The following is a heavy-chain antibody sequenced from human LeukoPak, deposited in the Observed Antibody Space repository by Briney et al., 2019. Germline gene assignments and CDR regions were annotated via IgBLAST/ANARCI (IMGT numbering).Heavy chain of an antibody. J-gene: IGHJ2*01. CDR2: ISSSSSYI. Sequence: KPGGSLRLSCAASGFTFSSYSMNWVRQAPGKGLEWVSSISSSSSYIYYADSVKGRFTISRDNAKNSLYLQMNSLRAEDTAVYYCARDPPLEWFLTYFDLWGRGTLVTVSS. V-gene: IGHV3-21*01. CDR1: GFTFSSYS. D-gene: IGHD3-3*01. CDR3: ARDPPLEWFLTYFDL.